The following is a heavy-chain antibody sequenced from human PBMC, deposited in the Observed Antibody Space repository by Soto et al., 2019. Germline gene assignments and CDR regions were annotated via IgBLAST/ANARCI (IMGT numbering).Heavy chain of an antibody. V-gene: IGHV1-69*01. CDR1: GDTFKNCV. D-gene: IGHD3-10*01. CDR2: ILPLFGRT. J-gene: IGHJ6*02. Sequence: QVQVVQSGVEVRRPGSSVKVSCKASGDTFKNCVISWVRQAPGQGLEWMGGILPLFGRTAFAQRFQGRLTITTHETTTTAYMDLSRLRSEDTATYYCAAELGFGKLSVVWGQGTTVTVSS. CDR3: AAELGFGKLSVV.